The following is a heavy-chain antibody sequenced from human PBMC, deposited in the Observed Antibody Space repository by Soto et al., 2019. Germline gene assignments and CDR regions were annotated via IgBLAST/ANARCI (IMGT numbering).Heavy chain of an antibody. CDR1: GFTFSSYS. V-gene: IGHV3-48*01. Sequence: EVQLVESGGGLVQPGGSLRLSCAASGFTFSSYSMNWVRQAPGKGLEWVSYISSSSSTIYYADSVKGRFTISRDNAKNSLYLQMNSLRAEDTAVYYCARDRSSGWYEGPGTRCYYYYGMDVW. J-gene: IGHJ6*01. CDR2: ISSSSSTI. CDR3: ARDRSSGWYEGPGTRCYYYYGMDV. D-gene: IGHD6-19*01.